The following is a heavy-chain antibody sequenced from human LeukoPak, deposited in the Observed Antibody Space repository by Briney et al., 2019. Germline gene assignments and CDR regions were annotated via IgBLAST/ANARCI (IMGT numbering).Heavy chain of an antibody. CDR1: GFTFSSYE. CDR3: ARDPLGIDKGVDY. CDR2: ISSSGSTI. J-gene: IGHJ4*02. Sequence: GGSLRLSCAASGFTFSSYEMNWVRQAPAKGLEWVSYISSSGSTIYYADSVKGRFTISRDNAKNSLYLQMNSLRAEDTAVYYCARDPLGIDKGVDYWGQGTLVTVSS. D-gene: IGHD2-15*01. V-gene: IGHV3-48*03.